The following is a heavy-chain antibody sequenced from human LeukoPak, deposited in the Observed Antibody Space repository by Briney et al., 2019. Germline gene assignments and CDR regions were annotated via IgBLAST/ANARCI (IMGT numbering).Heavy chain of an antibody. J-gene: IGHJ4*02. D-gene: IGHD2-15*01. V-gene: IGHV3-33*01. CDR2: IWFDGSNK. CDR1: GFTFSSYG. Sequence: PGGSLRLSCAASGFTFSSYGMHWVRQAPGKGLEWVAVIWFDGSNKYYADSVKGRFTISRDSAKNSLYLQMNSLRAEDTAVYYCARWARRYCSGGSCYPLVGFDYWGQGTLVTVSS. CDR3: ARWARRYCSGGSCYPLVGFDY.